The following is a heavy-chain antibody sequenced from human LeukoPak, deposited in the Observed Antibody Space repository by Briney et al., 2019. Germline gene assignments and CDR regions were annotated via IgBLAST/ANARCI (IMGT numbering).Heavy chain of an antibody. Sequence: PSETLSLTCTVSGGSISSSSYYWGWIRQPPGKGLEWIGSIYYSGSTNYNPSLKSRVTISVDTSKNQFSLKLSSVTAADTAVYYCARGVPQYYYGSGSYHYWGQGTLVTVSS. D-gene: IGHD3-10*01. CDR3: ARGVPQYYYGSGSYHY. CDR1: GGSISSSSYY. V-gene: IGHV4-39*07. CDR2: IYYSGST. J-gene: IGHJ4*02.